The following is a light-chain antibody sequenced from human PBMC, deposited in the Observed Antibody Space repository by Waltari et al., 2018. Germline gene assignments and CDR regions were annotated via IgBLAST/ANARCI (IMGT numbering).Light chain of an antibody. Sequence: SVLTQPRSVSGAPGQRLTISCAGSSSTIGAGYDVHRYQQLLGAAPKLLSYAYSNRPSGVPDRFYGSRSGTSASLAITGLQAEDEADYYCQSYDSSLSAVFGGGTKLTVL. CDR3: QSYDSSLSAV. CDR2: AYS. J-gene: IGLJ3*02. CDR1: SSTIGAGYD. V-gene: IGLV1-40*01.